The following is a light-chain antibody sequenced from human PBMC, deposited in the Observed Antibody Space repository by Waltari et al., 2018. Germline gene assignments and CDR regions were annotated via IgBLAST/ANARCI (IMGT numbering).Light chain of an antibody. CDR2: ELS. J-gene: IGKJ3*01. CDR3: MQGLNLPLT. Sequence: DIVLTQTPLSLSVTPGQPATISCKSSQSLLHSDGKTYLYWYLQKAGQSPHLLIYELSSRVPGVPDRFSGSGFGTDFTLEISRVEADDVGVYYCMQGLNLPLTFGPGTKVDIK. V-gene: IGKV2-29*03. CDR1: QSLLHSDGKTY.